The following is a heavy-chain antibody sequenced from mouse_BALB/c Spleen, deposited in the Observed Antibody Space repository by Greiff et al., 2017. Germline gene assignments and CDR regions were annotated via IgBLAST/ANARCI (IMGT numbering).Heavy chain of an antibody. J-gene: IGHJ3*01. CDR3: TRGGDYYDYDWFAY. CDR2: ISSGGSYT. V-gene: IGHV5-6-4*01. D-gene: IGHD2-4*01. CDR1: GFTFSSYT. Sequence: EVQGVESGGGLVKPGGSLKLSCAASGFTFSSYTMSWVRQTPEKRLEWVATISSGGSYTYYPDSVKGRFTISRDNAKNTLYLQMSSLKSEDTAMYYCTRGGDYYDYDWFAYWGQGTLVTVSA.